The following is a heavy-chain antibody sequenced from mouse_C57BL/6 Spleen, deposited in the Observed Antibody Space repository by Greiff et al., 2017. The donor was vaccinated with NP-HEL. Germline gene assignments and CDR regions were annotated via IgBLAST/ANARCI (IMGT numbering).Heavy chain of an antibody. CDR2: IYPGDGDT. CDR1: GYAFSSSW. V-gene: IGHV1-82*01. D-gene: IGHD2-4*01. J-gene: IGHJ3*01. CDR3: ARLDYYDYDGYSY. Sequence: VQLQQSGPELVKPGASVKLSCKASGYAFSSSWMNWVKQRPGKGLEWIGRIYPGDGDTTYNGKFKGKATLTADKSSRTAYMQLSSLTSEDSAVYICARLDYYDYDGYSYRGQGTLVTVSA.